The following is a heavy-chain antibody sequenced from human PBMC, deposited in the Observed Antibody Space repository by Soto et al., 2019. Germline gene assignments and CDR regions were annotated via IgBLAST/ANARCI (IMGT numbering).Heavy chain of an antibody. J-gene: IGHJ5*02. CDR3: ARDVSSSSPWFDP. CDR1: GGSVSGASYY. CDR2: IYYRGNT. Sequence: PSETLSLTCTVSGGSVSGASYYWSWIRQPPGKTLEWIGYIYYRGNTNYNPSLKSRVTISIDTPKNQFSLQLSSVTAADTAVYYCARDVSSSSPWFDPWGPGXLVTVSS. V-gene: IGHV4-61*01. D-gene: IGHD6-13*01.